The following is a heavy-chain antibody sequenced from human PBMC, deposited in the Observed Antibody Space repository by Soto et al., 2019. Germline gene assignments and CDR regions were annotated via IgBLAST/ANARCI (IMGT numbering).Heavy chain of an antibody. Sequence: SETLSLTCAVYGGSFSGYYWSWIRQPPGKGLEWIGEINHSGSTNYNPSLKSRVTISVDTSKNQFSLKLSSVTAADTAVYYCARGASEFQESIAARGLRFDPWGQGTLVTVSS. CDR3: ARGASEFQESIAARGLRFDP. D-gene: IGHD6-6*01. CDR2: INHSGST. CDR1: GGSFSGYY. J-gene: IGHJ5*02. V-gene: IGHV4-34*01.